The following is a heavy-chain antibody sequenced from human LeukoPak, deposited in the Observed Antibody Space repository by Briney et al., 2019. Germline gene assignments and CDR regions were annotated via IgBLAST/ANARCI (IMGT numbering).Heavy chain of an antibody. CDR2: INPSGSST. CDR3: ARDNSVGDTAWWFDP. V-gene: IGHV1-46*01. D-gene: IGHD1-26*01. Sequence: ASVKVSCKASGYTFTSYYMHSVRQAPGQGLEWMGLINPSGSSTSYAQKFQGRLSLTRDMSTSTDYMELSSLRSEDTAVYYCARDNSVGDTAWWFDPWGQGTLVTVSS. J-gene: IGHJ5*02. CDR1: GYTFTSYY.